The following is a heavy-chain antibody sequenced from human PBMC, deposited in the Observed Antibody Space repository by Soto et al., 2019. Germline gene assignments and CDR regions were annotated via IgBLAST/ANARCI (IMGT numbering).Heavy chain of an antibody. CDR3: ARHPERIAQIGWFDP. CDR1: GYTFTSYA. J-gene: IGHJ5*02. Sequence: ASVKVSCKASGYTFTSYAMHWVRQAPGQRLEWMGWINAGNGNTKYSQKFQGRVTITRDTSASTAYMELSSLRAEDTAVYYCARHPERIAQIGWFDPWGQGTLVTVSS. CDR2: INAGNGNT. V-gene: IGHV1-3*01. D-gene: IGHD6-13*01.